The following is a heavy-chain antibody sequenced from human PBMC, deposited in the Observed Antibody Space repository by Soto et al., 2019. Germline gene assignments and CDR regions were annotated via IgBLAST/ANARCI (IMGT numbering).Heavy chain of an antibody. CDR1: GYTFLGYY. J-gene: IGHJ4*02. CDR3: ARARTNYYNTSDYDF. D-gene: IGHD3-22*01. V-gene: IGHV1-2*02. CDR2: INPNSGDT. Sequence: ASVKVSCKASGYTFLGYYIHWVRQAPGQGLEWMGWINPNSGDTNYAQKFQGRVTMTRDTSISTAYTELSRLRFDDTAVYYCARARTNYYNTSDYDFWGQGTLVTVSS.